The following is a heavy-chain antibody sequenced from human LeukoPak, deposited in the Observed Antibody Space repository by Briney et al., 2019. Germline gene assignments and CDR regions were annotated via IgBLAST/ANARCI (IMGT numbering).Heavy chain of an antibody. Sequence: SVKVSCKASGFTFTSSAVQWVRQARGQRLEWIGWIVVGSGNTNYAQTFQERVTITRDMSTSTAYMELSSLRSEDTAVYYCAADSSTSCYGVGECYYYYYGMDVWGKGTTVTVSS. V-gene: IGHV1-58*01. D-gene: IGHD2-2*01. CDR1: GFTFTSSA. CDR2: IVVGSGNT. CDR3: AADSSTSCYGVGECYYYYYGMDV. J-gene: IGHJ6*04.